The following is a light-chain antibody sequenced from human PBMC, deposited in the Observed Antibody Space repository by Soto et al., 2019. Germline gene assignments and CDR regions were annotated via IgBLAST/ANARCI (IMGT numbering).Light chain of an antibody. CDR3: QQYYSTPID. V-gene: IGKV4-1*01. CDR1: QSVLYSSNNKNN. J-gene: IGKJ5*01. Sequence: DIVMTQSPDSLAVSLGERSTINCKSSQSVLYSSNNKNNLAWYQQKPGQPPKLLIYWASTRESGVPDRFSGSGSWTDFTLTIGSLQAEDVAVDYCQQYYSTPIDFGQGTRVEIK. CDR2: WAS.